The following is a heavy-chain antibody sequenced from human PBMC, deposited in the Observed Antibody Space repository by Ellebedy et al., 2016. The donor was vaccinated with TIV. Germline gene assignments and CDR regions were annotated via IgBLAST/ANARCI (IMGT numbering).Heavy chain of an antibody. J-gene: IGHJ6*02. V-gene: IGHV5-10-1*01. CDR3: ARRPGGSYYYGMDV. CDR2: IDPSDSYT. CDR1: GYIFTSYW. D-gene: IGHD3-10*01. Sequence: GESLKISXKGSGYIFTSYWISWVRQMPGKGLEWMGRIDPSDSYTNYSPSFQGHVTISADKSISTAYLQWSSLKASDTAMYYCARRPGGSYYYGMDVWGQGTTVTVSS.